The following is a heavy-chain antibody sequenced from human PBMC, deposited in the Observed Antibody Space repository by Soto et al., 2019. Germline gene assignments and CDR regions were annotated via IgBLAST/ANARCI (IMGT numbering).Heavy chain of an antibody. J-gene: IGHJ4*02. V-gene: IGHV1-3*01. D-gene: IGHD3-3*01. CDR1: GYTFTSYA. Sequence: ASVKVSCKASGYTFTSYAMHWVRRAPGQRLEWMGWINAGNGNTKYSQKFQGRVTITRDTSASTAYMELSSLRSEDTAVYYCARGITLRTPLDHWGQGTLVTVSS. CDR2: INAGNGNT. CDR3: ARGITLRTPLDH.